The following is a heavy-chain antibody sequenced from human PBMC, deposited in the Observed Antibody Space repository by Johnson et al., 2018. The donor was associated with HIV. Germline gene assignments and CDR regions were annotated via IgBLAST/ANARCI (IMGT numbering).Heavy chain of an antibody. J-gene: IGHJ3*02. CDR2: ISYDGSNK. Sequence: QLVESGGGVVQPGTSLRLSCAASGFTFRNYAMHWVRQAPGKGLEWVAVISYDGSNKYYADSVKGRFTISRDNSKNTLSLQMNSQRVDDTAIYYCARVRAGRENAFDIWGQGTMVTVSS. D-gene: IGHD1-26*01. V-gene: IGHV3-30*04. CDR3: ARVRAGRENAFDI. CDR1: GFTFRNYA.